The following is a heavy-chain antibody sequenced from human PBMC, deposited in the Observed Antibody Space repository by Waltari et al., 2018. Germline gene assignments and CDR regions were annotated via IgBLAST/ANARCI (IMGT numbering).Heavy chain of an antibody. CDR3: ARDAEQLVRKPYYYGMDV. CDR1: GFTFSSYW. V-gene: IGHV3-7*01. CDR2: IKQDGSEK. D-gene: IGHD6-13*01. Sequence: EVQLVESGGGLVQPGGSLRLSCAASGFTFSSYWMGWVRQAPGKGLEWVANIKQDGSEKDYVDSVKGRFTISRDYAKNSLYLQMNSLRAEDTAVYYCARDAEQLVRKPYYYGMDVWGQGP. J-gene: IGHJ6*02.